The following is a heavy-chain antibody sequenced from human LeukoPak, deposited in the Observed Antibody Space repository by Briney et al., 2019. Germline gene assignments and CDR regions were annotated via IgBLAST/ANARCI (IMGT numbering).Heavy chain of an antibody. V-gene: IGHV3-30*18. CDR1: GFTFSSYG. Sequence: GGSLRLSCAASGFTFSSYGMHWVRQAPGKGLEWVAVISYDGSNKYYADSVKGRFTISRDNSKNTLYLQMNSLRAEDTAVYYCAKDPGKAVAALGLAFDIWGQGTMVTVSS. D-gene: IGHD6-19*01. J-gene: IGHJ3*02. CDR3: AKDPGKAVAALGLAFDI. CDR2: ISYDGSNK.